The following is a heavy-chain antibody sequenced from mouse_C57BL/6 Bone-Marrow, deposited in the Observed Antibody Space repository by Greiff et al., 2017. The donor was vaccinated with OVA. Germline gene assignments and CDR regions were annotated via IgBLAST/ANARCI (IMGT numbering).Heavy chain of an antibody. CDR3: AITTTVVEDHYYAMDY. J-gene: IGHJ4*01. CDR2: IHPSDSDT. Sequence: QVQLQQPGAELVKPGASVKVSCKASGYTFTSYWMHWVKQRPGQGLEWIGRIHPSDSDTNYNQKFKGKATLTVDKSSSTAYMQLSSLTSEDSAVYYGAITTTVVEDHYYAMDYWGQGTSVTVSS. V-gene: IGHV1-74*01. D-gene: IGHD1-1*01. CDR1: GYTFTSYW.